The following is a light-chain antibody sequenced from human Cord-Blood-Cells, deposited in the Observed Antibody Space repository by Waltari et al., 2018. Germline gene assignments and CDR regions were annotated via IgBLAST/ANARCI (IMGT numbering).Light chain of an antibody. J-gene: IGKJ5*01. Sequence: EIVLTQSPDTLSLSPGERATLSCRASQSVSSYLAWYQQNPGQAPRLLIYDASNRATGIPARFSGSGSGTDFTLTISSLEPEDFAVYYCQQRSNWPITFGQGTRLEIK. CDR1: QSVSSY. CDR2: DAS. CDR3: QQRSNWPIT. V-gene: IGKV3-11*01.